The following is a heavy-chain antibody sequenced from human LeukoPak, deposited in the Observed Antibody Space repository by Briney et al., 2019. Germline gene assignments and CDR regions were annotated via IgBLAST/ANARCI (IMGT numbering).Heavy chain of an antibody. V-gene: IGHV4-39*01. D-gene: IGHD3-22*01. CDR2: IYYSGST. CDR3: ARQEDYYDSSGYSPSLKY. J-gene: IGHJ4*02. CDR1: GGSISSSSYY. Sequence: SETLPLTCTVSGGSISSSSYYWGWIRQPPGKGLEWIGSIYYSGSTYYNPSLKSRVTISVDTSKNQFSLKLSSVTAADTAVYYCARQEDYYDSSGYSPSLKYWGQGTLVTVSS.